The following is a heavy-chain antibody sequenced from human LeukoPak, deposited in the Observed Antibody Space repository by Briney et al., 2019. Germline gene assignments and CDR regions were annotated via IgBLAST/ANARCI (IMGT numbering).Heavy chain of an antibody. CDR2: IHPNNGAT. CDR1: GYTFTGSGWY. CDR3: ARDGPAQMVDFDY. D-gene: IGHD3-10*01. J-gene: IGHJ4*02. Sequence: ASVKVSCKASGYTFTGSGWYLYWLRQAPGQGLECVGWIHPNNGATLYAQKFQDRVAMTTDTSISTAYMELSRLRPDDTAMYYCARDGPAQMVDFDYWGQGTLVTVSS. V-gene: IGHV1-2*02.